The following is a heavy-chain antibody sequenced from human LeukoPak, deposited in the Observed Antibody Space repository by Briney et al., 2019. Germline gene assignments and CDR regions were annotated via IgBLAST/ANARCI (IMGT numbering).Heavy chain of an antibody. CDR2: INPNSGGT. J-gene: IGHJ6*02. D-gene: IGHD2-2*02. CDR3: AREGCSSTSCYNYYYGMDV. Sequence: ASVTVSCTASGYTFTGYYMHWVRQAPGQGLEWMGWINPNSGGTNYAQKFQGRVTMTRDTSISTAYMELSRLRSDDTAVYYCAREGCSSTSCYNYYYGMDVWGQGTTVTVSS. CDR1: GYTFTGYY. V-gene: IGHV1-2*02.